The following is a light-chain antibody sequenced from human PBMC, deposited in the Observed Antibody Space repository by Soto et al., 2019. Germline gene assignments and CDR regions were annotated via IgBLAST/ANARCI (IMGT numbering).Light chain of an antibody. CDR1: QGIRND. Sequence: AIQITQSPSSLSASVGDRVTITCRASQGIRNDLGWYQQKPGKAPKLLIYAASSLQSGVPSRFSGSGSGTDFTLTISSPQPEDFATYYCLQDYNYPRTFGQGTKVDIK. CDR3: LQDYNYPRT. J-gene: IGKJ1*01. V-gene: IGKV1-6*01. CDR2: AAS.